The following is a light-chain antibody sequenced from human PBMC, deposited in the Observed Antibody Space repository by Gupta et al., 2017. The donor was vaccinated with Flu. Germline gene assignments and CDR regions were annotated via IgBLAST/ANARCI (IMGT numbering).Light chain of an antibody. CDR2: LGS. V-gene: IGKV2-28*01. CDR1: QSFLHSNGYNY. J-gene: IGKJ4*01. Sequence: IVTTESPLSLPVTPGEPASISCRSSQSFLHSNGYNYADWYLQKPGQSPQLLIYLGSNRASGLPDRFSGSASGTDFTLKISRVEAEDVGVYYCRQALQTPRTFGGGTKVEIK. CDR3: RQALQTPRT.